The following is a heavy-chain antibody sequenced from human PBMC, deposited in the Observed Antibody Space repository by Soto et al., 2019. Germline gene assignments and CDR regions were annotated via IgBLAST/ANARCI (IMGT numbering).Heavy chain of an antibody. D-gene: IGHD3-10*01. V-gene: IGHV4-59*08. J-gene: IGHJ4*02. Sequence: PSETLSLTCTVSGGSISSYYWSWIRQPPGKGLGVIGYIYYSGSTNYNPSLKSRVTISVDTSKNQFSLKLSSVTAADTAVDYCARGGPITMLRTRQSPDFRGPGLQVNVSS. CDR2: IYYSGST. CDR1: GGSISSYY. CDR3: ARGGPITMLRTRQSPDF.